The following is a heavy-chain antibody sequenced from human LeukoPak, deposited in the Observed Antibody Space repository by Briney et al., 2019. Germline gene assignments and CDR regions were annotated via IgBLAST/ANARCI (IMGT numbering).Heavy chain of an antibody. V-gene: IGHV4-4*07. Sequence: SETLSLTCTVSGGSISSYYWSWIRQPAGKGLEWIGRIYTSGSTNYNPSLKSRVTMSVDTSKNQFSLKLSSVTAADTAVYYCASSRDGYNLVSAFDIWGQGTMVTVSS. CDR3: ASSRDGYNLVSAFDI. D-gene: IGHD5-24*01. CDR2: IYTSGST. CDR1: GGSISSYY. J-gene: IGHJ3*02.